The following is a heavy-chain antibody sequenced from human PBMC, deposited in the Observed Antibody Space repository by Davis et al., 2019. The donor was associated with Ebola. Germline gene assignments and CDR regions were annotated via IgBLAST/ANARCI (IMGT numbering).Heavy chain of an antibody. CDR1: GGSISSSSYY. J-gene: IGHJ5*02. CDR3: ARQVPARGWFDP. V-gene: IGHV4-39*01. D-gene: IGHD2-2*01. CDR2: IYYSGST. Sequence: SETLSLTCTVSGGSISSSSYYWGWIRQPPGKGLEWIGSIYYSGSTYYNPSLKSRVTISVDTSKNPFSLKLSSVTAADTAVYYCARQVPARGWFDPWGQGTLVTVSS.